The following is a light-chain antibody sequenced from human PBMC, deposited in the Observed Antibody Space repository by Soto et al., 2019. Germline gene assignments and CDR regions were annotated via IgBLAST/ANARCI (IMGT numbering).Light chain of an antibody. J-gene: IGKJ4*01. V-gene: IGKV3-11*01. CDR1: QSVSSY. Sequence: EIVLTQSPATLSLSPGERATLSCRASQSVSSYLAWYQQKPGQAPRLLIYDASNRATGIPARLSGSGSGTDFTLTISSLEPEDFAVYCCQQRSNWPPLTFGGGTKV. CDR3: QQRSNWPPLT. CDR2: DAS.